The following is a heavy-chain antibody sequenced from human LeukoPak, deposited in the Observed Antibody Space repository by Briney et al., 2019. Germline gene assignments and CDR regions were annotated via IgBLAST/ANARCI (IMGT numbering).Heavy chain of an antibody. J-gene: IGHJ4*02. CDR1: XGSFSXXY. CDR3: ARGKTGPAKNYDY. V-gene: IGHV4-34*01. CDR2: INHSGST. D-gene: IGHD1-14*01. Sequence: TLSLTXXXXXGSFSXXYWSWIRQPPGKGLEWIGEINHSGSTNYNPSLKSRVTISVDTSKNQFSLKLSSVTAADTAVYYCARGKTGPAKNYDYWGQGTLVTVSS.